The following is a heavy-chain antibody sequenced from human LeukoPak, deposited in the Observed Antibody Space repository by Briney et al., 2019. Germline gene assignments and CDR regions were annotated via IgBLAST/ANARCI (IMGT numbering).Heavy chain of an antibody. CDR2: IYYSGST. V-gene: IGHV4-39*01. Sequence: KPSETLSLTCTVSGGSISSSNYYWGWIRQPPGKGLEWIGSIYYSGSTYYNPSLKSRVTISVDTSKKQFSLKLSSVTAADTAVYYCARNPGYYYDSSGYYHDYWGQGTLVTVSS. CDR3: ARNPGYYYDSSGYYHDY. D-gene: IGHD3-22*01. CDR1: GGSISSSNYY. J-gene: IGHJ4*02.